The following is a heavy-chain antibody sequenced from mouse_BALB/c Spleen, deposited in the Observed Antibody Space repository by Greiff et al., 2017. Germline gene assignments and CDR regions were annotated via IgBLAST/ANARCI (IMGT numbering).Heavy chain of an antibody. Sequence: VQLQQSGPGLVAPSQSLSITCTVSGFSLTGYGVNWVRQPPGKGLEWLGMIWGDGSTDYNSALKSRLSISKDNSKSQVFLKMNSLQTDDTARYYCAREAYYGKRYFDVWGAGTTVTVSS. D-gene: IGHD2-10*01. J-gene: IGHJ1*01. CDR1: GFSLTGYG. V-gene: IGHV2-6-7*01. CDR3: AREAYYGKRYFDV. CDR2: IWGDGST.